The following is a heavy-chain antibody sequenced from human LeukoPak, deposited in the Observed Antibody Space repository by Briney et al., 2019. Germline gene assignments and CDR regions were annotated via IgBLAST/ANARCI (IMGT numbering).Heavy chain of an antibody. CDR3: ARGHGVVAASDDAFDI. Sequence: PGGSLRLSCAASGFTFSSYSMNWVRQAPGKGLEWVSYISSSSSTIYYADSVKGRFTISRDNAKKSLYLQMNSLRAEDTAVYYCARGHGVVAASDDAFDIWGQGTMVTVSS. J-gene: IGHJ3*02. V-gene: IGHV3-48*04. CDR1: GFTFSSYS. CDR2: ISSSSSTI. D-gene: IGHD2-2*01.